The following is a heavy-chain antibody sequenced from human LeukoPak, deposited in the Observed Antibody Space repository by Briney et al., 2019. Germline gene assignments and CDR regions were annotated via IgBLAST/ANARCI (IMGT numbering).Heavy chain of an antibody. CDR2: ISGSGAST. V-gene: IGHV3-23*01. CDR3: ARRTSSNFDY. D-gene: IGHD2/OR15-2a*01. J-gene: IGHJ4*02. Sequence: GGSLRLSCLTSGFTLSTNAMSWVRQAPGKGLEWISGISGSGASTYYADSVKGRFAISRDNAKNSLYLQMNSLRAEDTAVYYCARRTSSNFDYWGQGTLVTVSS. CDR1: GFTLSTNA.